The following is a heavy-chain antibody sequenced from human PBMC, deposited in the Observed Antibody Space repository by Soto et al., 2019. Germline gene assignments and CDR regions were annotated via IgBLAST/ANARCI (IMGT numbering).Heavy chain of an antibody. CDR1: GGSVSSGNYY. CDR3: ARDPGYDSSGYFVGY. Sequence: SETLSLTCTVSGGSVSSGNYYWSWIRQPPGKGLQWIGYLYYSGRINYNPSLRSRVTISADTSKNQFSLKMSSATAAGTAVYYCARDPGYDSSGYFVGYWGQGALVTVSS. V-gene: IGHV4-61*01. D-gene: IGHD3-22*01. J-gene: IGHJ4*02. CDR2: LYYSGRI.